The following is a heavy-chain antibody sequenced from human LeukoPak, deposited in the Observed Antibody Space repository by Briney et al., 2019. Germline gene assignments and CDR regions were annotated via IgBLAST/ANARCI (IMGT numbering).Heavy chain of an antibody. CDR2: ISLAGQT. CDR3: SRESGPFCPFGY. CDR1: GGSISGTNW. V-gene: IGHV4/OR15-8*02. J-gene: IGHJ4*02. Sequence: KTSETLSLTCGVSGGSISGTNWWSWLRQPPGECLEWMGEISLAGQTNYNPSLNGRVTMSLDKSSNQLSLHLTSVTAADTATYFCSRESGPFCPFGYWGQGTLVIVSS. D-gene: IGHD1-26*01.